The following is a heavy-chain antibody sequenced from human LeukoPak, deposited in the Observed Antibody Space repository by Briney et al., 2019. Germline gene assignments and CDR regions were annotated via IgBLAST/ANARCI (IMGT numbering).Heavy chain of an antibody. V-gene: IGHV1-69*13. CDR3: ARALETPDSSGYYLDY. J-gene: IGHJ4*02. CDR1: GGTFSSYA. D-gene: IGHD3-22*01. CDR2: IIPIFGTA. Sequence: SVKVSCKASGGTFSSYAISWVRQAPGQGLEWMGGIIPIFGTANYAQKFQGRVTITADESTSTAYMELSSLRSEDTAVYYCARALETPDSSGYYLDYWGQGTLVTVSS.